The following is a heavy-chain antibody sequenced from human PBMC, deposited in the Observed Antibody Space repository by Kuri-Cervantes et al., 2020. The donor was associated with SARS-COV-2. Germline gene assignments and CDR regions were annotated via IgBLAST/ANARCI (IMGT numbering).Heavy chain of an antibody. J-gene: IGHJ1*01. CDR2: ISYDGSNK. CDR1: GFTFSSYG. CDR3: AKWGGYCSGGSCSLPFQH. Sequence: LSLTCAASGFTFSSYGMHWVRQAPGKELEWVAVISYDGSNKYHADSVKGRFTISRDNSKNTLYLRMNSLRAEDTAVYYCAKWGGYCSGGSCSLPFQHWGQGTLVTVSS. V-gene: IGHV3-30*18. D-gene: IGHD2-15*01.